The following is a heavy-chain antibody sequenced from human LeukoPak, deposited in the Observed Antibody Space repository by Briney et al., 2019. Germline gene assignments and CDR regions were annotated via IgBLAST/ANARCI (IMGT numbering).Heavy chain of an antibody. Sequence: PGGSLRLSCAASGFTFSRYWMSWVRQAPGKGLEWVANIKQDGSEKYYVDSVKGRFTISRDNAKNSLYLQMNSLRAEDTAVYHCASLRAGRAYWGQGTLVTVSS. V-gene: IGHV3-7*01. CDR2: IKQDGSEK. D-gene: IGHD3-10*01. CDR3: ASLRAGRAY. CDR1: GFTFSRYW. J-gene: IGHJ4*02.